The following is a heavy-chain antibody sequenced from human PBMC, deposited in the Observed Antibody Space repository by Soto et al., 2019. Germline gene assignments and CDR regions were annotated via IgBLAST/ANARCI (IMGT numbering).Heavy chain of an antibody. CDR1: GGSISSSSYY. J-gene: IGHJ6*02. Sequence: SETLSLTCTVSGGSISSSSYYWGWIRQPPGKGLEWIGSIYYSGSTYYNPSLKSRVTISVDTSKNQFSLKLSSVTAADTAVYYCARHLGYSSSSVVSGEGGMDVWGQGTTVTVSS. CDR3: ARHLGYSSSSVVSGEGGMDV. V-gene: IGHV4-39*01. D-gene: IGHD6-13*01. CDR2: IYYSGST.